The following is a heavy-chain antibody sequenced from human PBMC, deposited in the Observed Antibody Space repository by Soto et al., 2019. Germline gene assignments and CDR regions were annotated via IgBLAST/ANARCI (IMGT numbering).Heavy chain of an antibody. D-gene: IGHD2-21*02. J-gene: IGHJ5*02. CDR1: GGSISSSSYF. Sequence: QLQLQESGPGLVKPSETLSLTCSVPGGSISSSSYFWGWIRQPPGKGLDWIGSIYYSGSTYYNPSLKSRVTVSVDTSKNQFSLKLSSVTAADTAVYYCARHPSDFWFDPWGQGTLVTVSS. V-gene: IGHV4-39*01. CDR3: ARHPSDFWFDP. CDR2: IYYSGST.